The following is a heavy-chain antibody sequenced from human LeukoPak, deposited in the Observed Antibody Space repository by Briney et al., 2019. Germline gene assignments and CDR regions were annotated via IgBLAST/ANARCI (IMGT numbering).Heavy chain of an antibody. Sequence: GGSLRLSCAASGFTFSSYWMSWARQAPGKGLEWVANIKQDGSEKYYVDSVKGRFTISRDNAKNSLYLQMNSLRAEDTAVYYCARDQDFWSGYFFDYWGQGTLVTVSS. CDR1: GFTFSSYW. CDR3: ARDQDFWSGYFFDY. V-gene: IGHV3-7*01. J-gene: IGHJ4*02. CDR2: IKQDGSEK. D-gene: IGHD3-3*01.